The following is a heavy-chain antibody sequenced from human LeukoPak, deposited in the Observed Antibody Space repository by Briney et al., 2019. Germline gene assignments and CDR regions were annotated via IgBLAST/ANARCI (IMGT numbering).Heavy chain of an antibody. CDR2: INPNSGGT. CDR1: GYTFTGYY. Sequence: ASVKVSCKASGYTFTGYYMHRVRQAPGQGLEWMGWINPNSGGTNYAQKFQGRVTMTRDTSISTAYMELSRLRSDDTAVYYCARDSGYCSGGSCRGGYWGQGTLVTVSS. CDR3: ARDSGYCSGGSCRGGY. J-gene: IGHJ4*02. V-gene: IGHV1-2*02. D-gene: IGHD2-15*01.